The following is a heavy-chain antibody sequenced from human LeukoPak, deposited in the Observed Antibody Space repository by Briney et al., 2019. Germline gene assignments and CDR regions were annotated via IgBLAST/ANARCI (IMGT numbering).Heavy chain of an antibody. D-gene: IGHD4-17*01. CDR2: IYYSGST. V-gene: IGHV4-39*01. Sequence: SETLSLTCTVSGGSISSSSYYWGWIRQPTGKGLEWIGSIYYSGSTYYNPSLKSRVTISVDTSKNQFSLKLSSVTAANTAVYYCARQINGYYGDYGTWGQGTLVTVSS. J-gene: IGHJ4*02. CDR1: GGSISSSSYY. CDR3: ARQINGYYGDYGT.